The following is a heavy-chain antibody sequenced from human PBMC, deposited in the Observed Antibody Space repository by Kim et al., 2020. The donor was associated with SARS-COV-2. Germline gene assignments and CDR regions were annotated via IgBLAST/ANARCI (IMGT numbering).Heavy chain of an antibody. CDR1: GFTFTAYA. J-gene: IGHJ4*02. D-gene: IGHD3-10*01. V-gene: IGHV3-23*01. CDR2: ISKSGDET. Sequence: GGSLRLSCAASGFTFTAYAMACVRQAPGKGLDWVAVISKSGDETYYADSVKGRFTISRDDSKNTLHLQMNSLRADDTAVYHCVRYHRGPLYYFDYWGRGTLVTVSS. CDR3: VRYHRGPLYYFDY.